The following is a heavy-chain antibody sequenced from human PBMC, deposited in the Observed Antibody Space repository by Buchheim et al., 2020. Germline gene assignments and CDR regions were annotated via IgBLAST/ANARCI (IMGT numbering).Heavy chain of an antibody. V-gene: IGHV4-30-2*01. J-gene: IGHJ5*02. CDR1: GGSISSGGYS. CDR2: IYHSGST. D-gene: IGHD3-22*01. Sequence: QLQLQESGSGLVKPSQTLSLTCAVSGGSISSGGYSWSWIRQPPGKGLEWIGYIYHSGSTYYNPSLKSRVTISVARSKNQFSLKLSSVTAADTAVYYCARENYYDSSGYYYGGGWFDPWGQGTL. CDR3: ARENYYDSSGYYYGGGWFDP.